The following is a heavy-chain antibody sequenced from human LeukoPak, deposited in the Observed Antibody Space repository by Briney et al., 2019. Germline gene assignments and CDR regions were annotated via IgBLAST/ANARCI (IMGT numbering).Heavy chain of an antibody. J-gene: IGHJ3*02. Sequence: SETLSLTCTVSGGSISSSSYYWSWIRQPPGKGLEWIGYIYYSGSTNYNPSLKSRVNISVDTSKNQYSLKLSSVTAADTAVYYCARRSLSLPGAFAMWAQRTMLTVSS. CDR1: GGSISSSSYY. D-gene: IGHD1-26*01. CDR3: ARRSLSLPGAFAM. CDR2: IYYSGST. V-gene: IGHV4-61*05.